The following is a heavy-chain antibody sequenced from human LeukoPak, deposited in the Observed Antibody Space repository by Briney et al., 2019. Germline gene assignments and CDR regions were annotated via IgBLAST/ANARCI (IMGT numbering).Heavy chain of an antibody. CDR1: GGSISSYY. J-gene: IGHJ4*02. D-gene: IGHD5-18*01. CDR2: IYNSGSA. CDR3: ARGARGYSYG. Sequence: SETLSLTCTVSGGSISSYYWSWIRQPPGKGLEWIGYIYNSGSANYNPSLKSRVTISVDTSKNQFSLKLSSVTAADTAVHYCARGARGYSYGWGQGTLVTVSS. V-gene: IGHV4-59*01.